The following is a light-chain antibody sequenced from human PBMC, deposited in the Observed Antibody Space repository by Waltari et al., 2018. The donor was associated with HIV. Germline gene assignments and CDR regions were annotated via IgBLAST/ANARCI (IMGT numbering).Light chain of an antibody. CDR1: NIERKS. CDR3: QVWDSTSDHVL. J-gene: IGLJ2*01. V-gene: IGLV3-21*04. Sequence: SSLLTQTPSVSVAPGKTARITCGGKNIERKSVHWYQQKPGQAPLLVIYYDTDRPSVIPERFSGSNSGNTATLTISRVGDGDEADYYCQVWDSTSDHVLFGGGTRLTVL. CDR2: YDT.